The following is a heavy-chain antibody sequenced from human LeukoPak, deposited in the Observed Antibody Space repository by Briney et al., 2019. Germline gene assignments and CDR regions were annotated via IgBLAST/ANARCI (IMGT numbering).Heavy chain of an antibody. J-gene: IGHJ4*02. CDR3: AREVPNFDY. CDR2: ISSSGSTI. V-gene: IGHV3-48*03. Sequence: GGSLRLSCAASGFXFSSYEINWVRQAPGKGLEWVSYISSSGSTIYYADSVKGRFTISRDNAKNSLYLQMNSLRAEDTAVYYCAREVPNFDYWGQGTQVTVSS. CDR1: GFXFSSYE.